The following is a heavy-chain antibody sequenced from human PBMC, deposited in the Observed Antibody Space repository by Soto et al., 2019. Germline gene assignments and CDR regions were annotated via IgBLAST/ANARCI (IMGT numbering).Heavy chain of an antibody. V-gene: IGHV1-69*06. CDR1: GRPFGSDA. CDR2: IIPIFGTT. D-gene: IGHD3-22*01. CDR3: ARDRTDSGYYTNWLDP. Sequence: GALVKVSCKASGRPFGSDAITWVRQAPGQGLEWVGRIIPIFGTTNYAQNLQGRVTISADKSRLTSCMELHSLTSDDTALYYCARDRTDSGYYTNWLDPWGQGTQVTVSS. J-gene: IGHJ5*02.